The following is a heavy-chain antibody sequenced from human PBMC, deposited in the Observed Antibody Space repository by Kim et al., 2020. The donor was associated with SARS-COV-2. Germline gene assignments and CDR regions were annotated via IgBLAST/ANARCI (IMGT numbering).Heavy chain of an antibody. CDR2: T. CDR3: GRGGVGPIDF. D-gene: IGHD1-26*01. Sequence: TYTADSIKGRFIISRDNSRNTLFLQMHSLRAEDTALYFCGRGGVGPIDFWGQGTPVTVSS. V-gene: IGHV3-23*03. J-gene: IGHJ4*02.